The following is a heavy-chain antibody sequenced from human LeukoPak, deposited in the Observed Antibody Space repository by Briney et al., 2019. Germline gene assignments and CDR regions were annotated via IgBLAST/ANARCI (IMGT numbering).Heavy chain of an antibody. J-gene: IGHJ4*02. D-gene: IGHD1-1*01. V-gene: IGHV1-24*01. Sequence: GASVKASCKVSGYTLTELSMHWVRQAPGKGLEWMGGFDPDDGETTYAQRFKGRVTMTEDTSTDTAYMELSNLRSDDTAVYYCAADSQKTEVPATDHWGQGTLVTVSS. CDR2: FDPDDGET. CDR3: AADSQKTEVPATDH. CDR1: GYTLTELS.